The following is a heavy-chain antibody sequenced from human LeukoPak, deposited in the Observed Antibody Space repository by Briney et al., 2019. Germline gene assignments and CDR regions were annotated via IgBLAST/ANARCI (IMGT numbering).Heavy chain of an antibody. CDR1: GFTVSSNY. V-gene: IGHV3-53*01. J-gene: IGHJ4*02. Sequence: GGSLRLSCAASGFTVSSNYMSWVRQAPGKGLEWVSVIYSGGSTCYADSVKGRFTISRDNSKNTLYLQMNSLRAEDTAVYYCARGAIAGANFDYWGQGALVTVSS. D-gene: IGHD1-26*01. CDR3: ARGAIAGANFDY. CDR2: IYSGGST.